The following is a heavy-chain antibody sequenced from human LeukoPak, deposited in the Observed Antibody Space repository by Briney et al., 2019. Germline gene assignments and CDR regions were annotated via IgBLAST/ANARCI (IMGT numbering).Heavy chain of an antibody. CDR1: GFTFSIYS. CDR2: ISIGGNYT. D-gene: IGHD2-8*02. CDR3: ARGHSCGVS. J-gene: IGHJ5*02. V-gene: IGHV3-21*01. Sequence: GGSLRLSCAASGFTFSIYSMNWVRQAPGKWLEWVSSISIGGNYTTYTDSVKGPFTISRDNVKNSLYLQMNSLRAEDTAAYYCARGHSCGVSWGQGTLVTVSS.